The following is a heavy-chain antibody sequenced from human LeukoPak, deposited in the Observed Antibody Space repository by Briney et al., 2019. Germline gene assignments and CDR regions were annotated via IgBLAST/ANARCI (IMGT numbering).Heavy chain of an antibody. V-gene: IGHV3-33*06. J-gene: IGHJ4*02. CDR2: IWYDGSND. Sequence: GGSLRLSCAASGFTFSSFGMYWVRQAPGKGLEWVAVIWYDGSNDDYADSVKGRFTISRDNSKNTLYLQMNSLRAEDTAVYYCAKDLYDSSGSRYDYWGQGTLVTVSS. CDR3: AKDLYDSSGSRYDY. D-gene: IGHD3-22*01. CDR1: GFTFSSFG.